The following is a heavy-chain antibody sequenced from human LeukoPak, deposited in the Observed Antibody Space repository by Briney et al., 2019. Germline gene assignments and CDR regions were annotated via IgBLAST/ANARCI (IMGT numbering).Heavy chain of an antibody. J-gene: IGHJ4*02. V-gene: IGHV1-69*04. CDR3: ARDGGGYGSGSYLYYFDY. CDR2: IIPILGIA. Sequence: ASVKVSCKASGGTFSSYTISWVRQAPGQGLEWMGRIIPILGIANYAQKFQGRVTITADKSTSTAYMELSSLRSEDTAVYYCARDGGGYGSGSYLYYFDYGGQGTLVTVSS. D-gene: IGHD3-10*01. CDR1: GGTFSSYT.